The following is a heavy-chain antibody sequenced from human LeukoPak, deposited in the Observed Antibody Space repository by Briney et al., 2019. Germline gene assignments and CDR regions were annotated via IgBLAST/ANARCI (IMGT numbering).Heavy chain of an antibody. CDR1: GGTFSSYA. CDR2: IIPIFGTA. V-gene: IGHV1-69*13. CDR3: ARGPVDTAMDPLYYFDY. J-gene: IGHJ4*02. D-gene: IGHD5-18*01. Sequence: GASMKVSCKASGGTFSSYAISWVRQAPGQGLEWMGGIIPIFGTANYAQKFQGRVTITADESTSTAYMELSSLRSEDTAVYYCARGPVDTAMDPLYYFDYWGQGTLVTVSS.